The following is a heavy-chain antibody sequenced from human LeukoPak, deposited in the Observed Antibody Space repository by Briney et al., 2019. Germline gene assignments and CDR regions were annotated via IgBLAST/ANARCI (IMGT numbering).Heavy chain of an antibody. V-gene: IGHV4-34*01. CDR3: ARGRRGYYGSESSPDYIDC. Sequence: PSETLSLTCAVYGGFFSGYYWSWIRQPPGKGLGWIGVICHSGSTNYNPSLMGGSTLSADTSKKQFSLKLSSVTAVATAVYYCARGRRGYYGSESSPDYIDCWGQRTLVTVSS. CDR2: ICHSGST. D-gene: IGHD3-10*01. J-gene: IGHJ4*02. CDR1: GGFFSGYY.